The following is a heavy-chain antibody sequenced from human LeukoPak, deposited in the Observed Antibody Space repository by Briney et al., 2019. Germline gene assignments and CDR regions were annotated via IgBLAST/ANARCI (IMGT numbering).Heavy chain of an antibody. CDR3: ARGLQNYYGLDV. CDR2: IWYDGNNK. Sequence: GRSLGLSCAASGFTFKTYGMHWVRQAPGKGLEWVAVIWYDGNNKYYADSVKGRFTISRDNSKSTLYLQTNTLRAEDTAVYYCARGLQNYYGLDVWGQGTTVIVSS. V-gene: IGHV3-33*01. CDR1: GFTFKTYG. J-gene: IGHJ6*02.